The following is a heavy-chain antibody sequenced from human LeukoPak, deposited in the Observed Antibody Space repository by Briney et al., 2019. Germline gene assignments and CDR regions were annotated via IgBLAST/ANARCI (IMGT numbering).Heavy chain of an antibody. D-gene: IGHD3-16*01. CDR3: ARDLGGYFDN. Sequence: GGSLRLSCAVTGFTVSSNYMSWVRQAPGKGLEWVSVVYSGGTTYYADSVKGRFTISRDNPKNTLYLQMNSLRAEDTAVYYCARDLGGYFDNWGQGTLVTVSS. J-gene: IGHJ4*02. CDR2: VYSGGTT. CDR1: GFTVSSNY. V-gene: IGHV3-53*01.